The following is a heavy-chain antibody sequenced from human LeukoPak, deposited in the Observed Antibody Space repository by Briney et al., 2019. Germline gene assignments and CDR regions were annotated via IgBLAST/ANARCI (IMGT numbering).Heavy chain of an antibody. J-gene: IGHJ5*02. CDR2: MNPNSGNT. D-gene: IGHD6-19*01. V-gene: IGHV1-8*01. Sequence: GASVKLSCKASGYTFTSYDINWVRQATGQGLEWMGWMNPNSGNTGYAQKFQGRVTMTRNTSISTAYMELSSLRSEDTAVYYCARNRIAVAGTRWFDPWGQGTLVTVSS. CDR1: GYTFTSYD. CDR3: ARNRIAVAGTRWFDP.